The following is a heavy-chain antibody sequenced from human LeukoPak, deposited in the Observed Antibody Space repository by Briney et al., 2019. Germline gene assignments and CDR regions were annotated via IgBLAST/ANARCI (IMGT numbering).Heavy chain of an antibody. V-gene: IGHV4-34*01. Sequence: SETLSLTCAVYGGSFSGYYWSWIRRPPGKGLEWIGEINHSGSTNYNPSLKSRVTISVDTSKNQFSLKLSSVTAADTAVYYCAGTGTVDYWGQGTLVTVSS. CDR2: INHSGST. D-gene: IGHD1-1*01. CDR3: AGTGTVDY. CDR1: GGSFSGYY. J-gene: IGHJ4*02.